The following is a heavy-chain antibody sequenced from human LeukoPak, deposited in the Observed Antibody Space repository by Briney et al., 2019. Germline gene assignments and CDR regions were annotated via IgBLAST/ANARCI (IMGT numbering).Heavy chain of an antibody. CDR1: GFTFSSYA. V-gene: IGHV3-30*14. Sequence: PGRSLRLSCAASGFTFSSYAMHWVRQAPGKGLEWVAVISYDGSNKYYADSVKGRFTISRDNSKNTLYLQMNSLRAEDTAVYYCARGYSYGWFYFDYWGQGTLVTVSS. D-gene: IGHD5-18*01. CDR3: ARGYSYGWFYFDY. CDR2: ISYDGSNK. J-gene: IGHJ4*02.